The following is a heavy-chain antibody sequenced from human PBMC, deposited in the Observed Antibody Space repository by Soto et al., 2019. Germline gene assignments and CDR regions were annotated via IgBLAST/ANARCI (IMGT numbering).Heavy chain of an antibody. CDR2: SSNNGYDT. D-gene: IGHD2-15*01. V-gene: IGHV3-23*01. J-gene: IGHJ4*02. CDR3: AKDCCGLVFFEY. Sequence: PGGSLRFSCVASGFTLGHYGMAWVRQAPGKGLEWVATSSNNGYDTHYADSVRGRFTISRDNSKDTLFLQMNSLRVEDTARYYCAKDCCGLVFFEYWGQGVPVTVSS. CDR1: GFTLGHYG.